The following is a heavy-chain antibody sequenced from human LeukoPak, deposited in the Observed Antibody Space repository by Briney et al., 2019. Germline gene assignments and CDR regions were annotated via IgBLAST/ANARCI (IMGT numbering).Heavy chain of an antibody. CDR2: IFPSGGEI. V-gene: IGHV3-21*04. J-gene: IGHJ4*02. CDR1: GFTFSTFA. CDR3: ARVGGSGSYFDY. D-gene: IGHD3-10*01. Sequence: GGSLRLSCEASGFTFSTFAMIWVRQPPGKGLEWVSSIFPSGGEIHYADSVKGRFTISRDNAKSSLYLQMNSLRAEDTAVYYCARVGGSGSYFDYWGQGTLVTVSS.